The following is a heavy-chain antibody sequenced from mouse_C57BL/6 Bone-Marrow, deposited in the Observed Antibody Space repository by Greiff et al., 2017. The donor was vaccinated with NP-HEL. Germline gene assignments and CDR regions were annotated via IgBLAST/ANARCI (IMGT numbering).Heavy chain of an antibody. Sequence: QVQLQQPGAELVKPGASVKLSCKASGYTFTSYWMHWVKQRPGQGLEWIGMIHPNSGSTNYNEKFKSKATLTVDKSSSTAYMQLSSLTSEDSAVYYCANLYGSSYLWYFDVWGTGTTVTVSS. J-gene: IGHJ1*03. D-gene: IGHD1-1*01. CDR2: IHPNSGST. CDR3: ANLYGSSYLWYFDV. V-gene: IGHV1-64*01. CDR1: GYTFTSYW.